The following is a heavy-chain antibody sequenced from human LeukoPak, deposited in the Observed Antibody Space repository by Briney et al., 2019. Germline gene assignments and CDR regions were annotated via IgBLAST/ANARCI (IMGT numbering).Heavy chain of an antibody. V-gene: IGHV4-59*01. D-gene: IGHD2-2*01. Sequence: PSETLSLTCTVSGGSISSYYWSWIRQPPGKGLEWIGYIYYSGSTNYNPSLKSRVTISVDTSKNQFSLKLSSVTAADTAVYYCARGIVVVPALAYWGQGTLVTVSS. CDR2: IYYSGST. J-gene: IGHJ4*02. CDR1: GGSISSYY. CDR3: ARGIVVVPALAY.